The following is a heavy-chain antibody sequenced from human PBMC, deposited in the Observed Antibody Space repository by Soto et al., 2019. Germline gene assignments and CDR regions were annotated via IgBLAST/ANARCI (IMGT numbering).Heavy chain of an antibody. J-gene: IGHJ4*02. Sequence: PGGSLRLSCAASRFTFSTYEMNWVRQAPGKGLEWVSYISSSGYTVYYADSVKGRFTISRDNTRNSMYRQMNSLRDEDTALYYCVRYCSTTLCNGVATRTFDYWGQGTLVTVSS. CDR1: RFTFSTYE. D-gene: IGHD2-2*01. CDR3: VRYCSTTLCNGVATRTFDY. V-gene: IGHV3-48*03. CDR2: ISSSGYTV.